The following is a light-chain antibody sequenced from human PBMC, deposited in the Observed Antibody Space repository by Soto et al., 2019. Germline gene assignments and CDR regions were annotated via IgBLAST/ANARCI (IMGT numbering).Light chain of an antibody. V-gene: IGLV2-18*02. Sequence: QSALTQPPSVSGSPGQSVTISCTGTSSDIGSYNRVSWYQQTPGTAPKLMIYEVSNRPSGVPDRFSGSKSGNTASLTISGLQAEDEADYYCTSYTDSTTPVVFGGGTKVTVL. CDR3: TSYTDSTTPVV. J-gene: IGLJ3*02. CDR1: SSDIGSYNR. CDR2: EVS.